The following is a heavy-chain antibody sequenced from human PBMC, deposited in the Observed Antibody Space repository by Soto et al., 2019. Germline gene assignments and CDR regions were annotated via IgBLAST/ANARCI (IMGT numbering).Heavy chain of an antibody. J-gene: IGHJ4*02. CDR1: GGSFSCYY. CDR3: AKSVSGYTGYFDY. CDR2: VNHSGST. Sequence: PSETLSLTCAVYGGSFSCYYWTWVRQPPGKGLEWIGDVNHSGSTNQNPSLKSRVTISVDTSKNQFSLRAEDTAVYYCAKSVSGYTGYFDYWGQGTLVTVSS. D-gene: IGHD3-22*01. V-gene: IGHV4-34*01.